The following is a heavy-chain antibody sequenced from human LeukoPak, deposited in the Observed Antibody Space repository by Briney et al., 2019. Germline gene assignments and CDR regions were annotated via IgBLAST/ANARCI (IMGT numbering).Heavy chain of an antibody. CDR1: GFTFSSYA. V-gene: IGHV3-23*01. D-gene: IGHD1-1*01. CDR3: AKDLEAPGAYYFDY. Sequence: GGSLRLSCAASGFTFSSYAMSWVRQAPGKGLEWVSAISGSGGSTYYADSVKGRFTISRDNSKNTLYLQVNSLRAEDTAVYYCAKDLEAPGAYYFDYWGQGTLVTVSS. CDR2: ISGSGGST. J-gene: IGHJ4*02.